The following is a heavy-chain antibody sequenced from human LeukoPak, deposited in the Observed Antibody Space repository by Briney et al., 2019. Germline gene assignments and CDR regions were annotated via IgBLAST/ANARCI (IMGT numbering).Heavy chain of an antibody. V-gene: IGHV3-7*01. CDR2: INQDGSEK. Sequence: GSLRLSCAVSGLTFRSYWMSWGRQAPGKGLEWVANINQDGSEKYFVDSVKGRFTISRDNAKNSLHLQMNTLRAEDTAVYYCARERDGRFFDYWGQGTLVTVSS. CDR1: GLTFRSYW. J-gene: IGHJ4*02. D-gene: IGHD5-24*01. CDR3: ARERDGRFFDY.